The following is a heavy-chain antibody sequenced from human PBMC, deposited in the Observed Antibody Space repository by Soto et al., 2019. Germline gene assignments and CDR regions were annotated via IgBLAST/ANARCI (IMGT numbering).Heavy chain of an antibody. CDR1: GGSISSGDYY. D-gene: IGHD4-17*01. CDR2: IYYSGST. CDR3: ARARVGYGETQSFDY. J-gene: IGHJ4*02. Sequence: PSETLSLTCTVSGGSISSGDYYWSWIRQPPGKGLEWIGYIYYSGSTYYNKSLKSRVTISVDTSKNQFSLKLSSVTAADTAVFYCARARVGYGETQSFDYWGQGTLVTVS. V-gene: IGHV4-30-4*01.